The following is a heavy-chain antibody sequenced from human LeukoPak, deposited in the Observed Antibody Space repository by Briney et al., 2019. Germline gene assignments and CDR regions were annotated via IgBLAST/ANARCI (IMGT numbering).Heavy chain of an antibody. CDR3: ARSFSYSSSWLFGMDV. CDR2: IIPILGIA. D-gene: IGHD6-13*01. V-gene: IGHV1-69*04. Sequence: ASVKVSCKASGYTFTSYGISWVRQVPGQGLEWMGRIIPILGIANYAQKFQGRVTITADKSTSTAYMELSSLRSEDTAVYYCARSFSYSSSWLFGMDVWGQGTTVTVSS. J-gene: IGHJ6*02. CDR1: GYTFTSYG.